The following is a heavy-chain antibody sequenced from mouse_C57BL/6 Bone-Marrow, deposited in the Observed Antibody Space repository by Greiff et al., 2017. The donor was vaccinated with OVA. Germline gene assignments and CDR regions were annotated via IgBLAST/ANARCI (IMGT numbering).Heavy chain of an antibody. CDR1: GYTFPSYD. J-gene: IGHJ1*03. V-gene: IGHV1-85*01. CDR3: AKSLVDWYFDV. D-gene: IGHD1-1*01. Sequence: QVQLQQSGPELVKPGASVKLSCKASGYTFPSYDINWVKQRPGPGLEWIGWIYPRDGSTKYNEKFKGKATLTVDTSSSTAYMELHSLTSEDSAVYFCAKSLVDWYFDVWGTGTTVTVSS. CDR2: IYPRDGST.